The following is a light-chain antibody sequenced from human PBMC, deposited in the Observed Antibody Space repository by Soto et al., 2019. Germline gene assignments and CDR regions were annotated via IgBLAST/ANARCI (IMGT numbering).Light chain of an antibody. Sequence: QSLLTQPASVSGSPGQSITISCTGTINDVGGYNYVSWYQQHLGKAPKLMIYEVTNRPSGISNRFSGSKSGNTASLTISGLQAEDEADYYCSSYTTSSTYVFGTGTKVTVL. CDR2: EVT. CDR1: INDVGGYNY. J-gene: IGLJ1*01. V-gene: IGLV2-14*01. CDR3: SSYTTSSTYV.